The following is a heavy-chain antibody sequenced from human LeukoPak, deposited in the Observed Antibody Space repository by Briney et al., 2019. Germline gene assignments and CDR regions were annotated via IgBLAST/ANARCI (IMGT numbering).Heavy chain of an antibody. D-gene: IGHD5-12*01. V-gene: IGHV3-30*18. J-gene: IGHJ6*02. CDR3: AKAFIGVAKSYYGMDV. CDR1: GFTFSSHG. CDR2: ISDDGSNK. Sequence: GGSLRLPCAASGFTFSSHGMHWVRQAPGKGLEWVAVISDDGSNKYYADSVKGRFTISRDNSKNTLYLQMNSLRTEDTAVFYCAKAFIGVAKSYYGMDVWGQGTTVTVSS.